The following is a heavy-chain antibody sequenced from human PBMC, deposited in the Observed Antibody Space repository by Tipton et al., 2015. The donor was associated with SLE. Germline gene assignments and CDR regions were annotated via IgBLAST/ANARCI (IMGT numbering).Heavy chain of an antibody. V-gene: IGHV4-39*01. D-gene: IGHD2-15*01. CDR3: ARILKGVAATPYAFDI. CDR1: GGSISSSSYY. J-gene: IGHJ3*02. Sequence: LRLSCTVSGGSISSSSYYWGWIRQPPGKGLEWIGSIYYSGSTYYNPSLKSRVTISVDTSKNQFSLKLSSVTAADTAVYYCARILKGVAATPYAFDIWGQGTMVTVSS. CDR2: IYYSGST.